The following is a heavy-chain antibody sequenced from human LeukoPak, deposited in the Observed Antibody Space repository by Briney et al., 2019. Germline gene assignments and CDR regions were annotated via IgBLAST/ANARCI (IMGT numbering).Heavy chain of an antibody. D-gene: IGHD5-18*01. CDR3: ASGERGYSYGPLHY. CDR1: GGSIRSYY. J-gene: IGHJ4*02. CDR2: IFYAGST. V-gene: IGHV4-59*08. Sequence: PSETLSLTCTVSGGSIRSYYWSWIRQPPGKGLEWIGYIFYAGSTTYNPSLKSRVTISIDTSKNQFSLKLNSVTAADTAVYYCASGERGYSYGPLHYWGQGILVTVSS.